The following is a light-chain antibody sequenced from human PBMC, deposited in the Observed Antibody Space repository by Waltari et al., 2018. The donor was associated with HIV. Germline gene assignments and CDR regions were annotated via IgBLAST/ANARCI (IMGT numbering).Light chain of an antibody. V-gene: IGKV4-1*01. CDR2: WAS. Sequence: DIVMTQSPDSLAVSLGERATIPCKSSQSVLYSTNHKNYLAWSQQKPGQPPRLLIYWASTRESGVPDRFSGSGSGTDFTLTISSLQAEDVAVYYCQQYYSTPLTFGQGTRLEIK. J-gene: IGKJ5*01. CDR1: QSVLYSTNHKNY. CDR3: QQYYSTPLT.